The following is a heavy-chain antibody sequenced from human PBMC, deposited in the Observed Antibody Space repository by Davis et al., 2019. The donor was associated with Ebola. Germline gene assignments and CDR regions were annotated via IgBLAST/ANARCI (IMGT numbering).Heavy chain of an antibody. CDR2: IIPIFGTA. J-gene: IGHJ5*02. CDR1: GGTFSSYA. D-gene: IGHD3-10*01. V-gene: IGHV1-69*13. CDR3: AIGGSGSYYNVGWFDP. Sequence: AASVKVSCKASGGTFSSYAISWVRQAPGQGLEWMGGIIPIFGTANYAQKFQGRVTITADESTSTAYMELSSLRSEDTAVYYCAIGGSGSYYNVGWFDPWGQGTLVTVSS.